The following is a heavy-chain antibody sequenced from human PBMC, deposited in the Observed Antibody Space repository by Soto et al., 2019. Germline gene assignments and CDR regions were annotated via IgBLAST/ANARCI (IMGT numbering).Heavy chain of an antibody. CDR2: ISSSSSTI. CDR3: AREMGPYYYYGMDV. D-gene: IGHD3-16*01. V-gene: IGHV3-48*02. J-gene: IGHJ6*02. Sequence: EVQLVESGGGLVQPGGSLRFSCAASGFTFSSYSMNWVLQAPGKGLEWVSYISSSSSTIYYADSVKGRFTISRDNAKNSLYLQMNSLRDEDTAVYYCAREMGPYYYYGMDVWGQGTTVTVSS. CDR1: GFTFSSYS.